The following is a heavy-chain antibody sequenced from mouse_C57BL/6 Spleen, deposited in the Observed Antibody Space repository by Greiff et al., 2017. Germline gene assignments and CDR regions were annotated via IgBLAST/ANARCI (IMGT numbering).Heavy chain of an antibody. Sequence: QVQLKESGPELVKPGASVKISCKASGYAFSSSWMNWVKQRPGKGLEWIGRIYPGDGDTNYNGKFKGKATLTADKSSSTAYMQLSSLTSEDSAVYFCARLGIWAMDYWGQGTSVTVSS. CDR2: IYPGDGDT. D-gene: IGHD1-1*02. CDR3: ARLGIWAMDY. J-gene: IGHJ4*01. V-gene: IGHV1-82*01. CDR1: GYAFSSSW.